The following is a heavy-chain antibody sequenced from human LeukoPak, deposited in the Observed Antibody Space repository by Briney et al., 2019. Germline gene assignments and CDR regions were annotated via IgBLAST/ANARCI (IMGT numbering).Heavy chain of an antibody. CDR1: GFTFSSYG. D-gene: IGHD2-15*01. CDR3: AREDVVAAYFDY. V-gene: IGHV3-33*01. J-gene: IGHJ4*02. Sequence: PGRSLRLSCAASGFTFSSYGMHWVRQAPGKGLEWVAVIWYDGSNKYYADSVKGRFTISRDNSKNTLYLQMNSLRAEDTAVYYCAREDVVAAYFDYWGQGTLVTVSS. CDR2: IWYDGSNK.